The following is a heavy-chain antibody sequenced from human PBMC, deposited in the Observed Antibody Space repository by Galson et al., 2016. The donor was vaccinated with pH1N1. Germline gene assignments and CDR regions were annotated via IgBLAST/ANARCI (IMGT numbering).Heavy chain of an antibody. CDR1: GFTFTNYG. V-gene: IGHV1-18*01. CDR3: ARDRYKYDSSGNFDY. Sequence: SVKVSCKASGFTFTNYGICWVRQAPGQGLEWVGWISVYSGNRDYAQSLQGRDTMTTDTSTSTAYMELKSLRSEDTALYYCARDRYKYDSSGNFDYWGQGTLVTVSS. CDR2: ISVYSGNR. J-gene: IGHJ4*02. D-gene: IGHD3-22*01.